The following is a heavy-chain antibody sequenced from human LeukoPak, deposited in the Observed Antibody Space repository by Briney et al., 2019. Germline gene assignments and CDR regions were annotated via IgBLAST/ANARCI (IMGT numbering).Heavy chain of an antibody. V-gene: IGHV3-48*01. CDR3: ATEEVDSNNGNYYYYMDV. Sequence: GGSLRLSCAASGFTFSSYSMNWVRQAPGKGLEWVSYISSSSSTIYYADSVKGRFTISRDNAKNSLYLQMNSLRAEDTAVYYCATEEVDSNNGNYYYYMDVWGKGTTVTVSS. D-gene: IGHD4-11*01. J-gene: IGHJ6*03. CDR2: ISSSSSTI. CDR1: GFTFSSYS.